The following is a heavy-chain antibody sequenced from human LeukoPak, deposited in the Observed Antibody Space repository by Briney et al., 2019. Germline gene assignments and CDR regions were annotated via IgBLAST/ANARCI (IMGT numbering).Heavy chain of an antibody. Sequence: GGSLRLSCAASGFTFSSYGMSWVRQAPGKGLEWVSAISGSGGSTYYADSVKGRFTISRDNAQNSLYLQMNSLRAEDTAVYYCARDLQCGGDCHYDAFDLWGQGTMVTVSS. D-gene: IGHD2-21*02. J-gene: IGHJ3*01. CDR1: GFTFSSYG. CDR2: ISGSGGST. CDR3: ARDLQCGGDCHYDAFDL. V-gene: IGHV3-23*01.